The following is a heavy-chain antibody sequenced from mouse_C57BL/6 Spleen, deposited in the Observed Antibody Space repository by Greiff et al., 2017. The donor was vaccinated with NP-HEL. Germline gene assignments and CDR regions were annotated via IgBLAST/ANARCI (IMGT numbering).Heavy chain of an antibody. J-gene: IGHJ4*01. D-gene: IGHD2-4*01. CDR3: ARIYYDYDDAMDY. V-gene: IGHV1-58*01. Sequence: VQLKESGAELVRPGSSVKMSCKTSGYTFTSYGINWVKQRPGQGLEWIGYIYIGNGYTEYNEKFKGKATLTSDTSSSTAYMQLSSLTSEDSAIYFCARIYYDYDDAMDYWGQGTSVTVSS. CDR1: GYTFTSYG. CDR2: IYIGNGYT.